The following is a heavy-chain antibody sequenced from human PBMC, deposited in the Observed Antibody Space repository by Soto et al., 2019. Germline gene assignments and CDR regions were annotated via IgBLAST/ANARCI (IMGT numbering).Heavy chain of an antibody. D-gene: IGHD1-26*01. V-gene: IGHV1-69*13. CDR2: IIPIFGTA. CDR1: GGTFSSYA. CDR3: ASPYSGSYYYYYYMDV. Sequence: ASVKVSCKASGGTFSSYAISWVRQAPGQGLEWMGGIIPIFGTANYAQKFQGRVTITADESTSTAYMELSSLRSEDTAVYYCASPYSGSYYYYYYMDVWGKGTTVTVSS. J-gene: IGHJ6*03.